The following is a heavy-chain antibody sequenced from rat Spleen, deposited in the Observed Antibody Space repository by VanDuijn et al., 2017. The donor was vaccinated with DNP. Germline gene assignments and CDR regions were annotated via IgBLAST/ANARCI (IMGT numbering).Heavy chain of an antibody. Sequence: EVQLVESGGGLVQPGRSLKLSCAASGFTFSDYNMAWVRQAPTKGLEWVAYISYDGGRIYYGDSVKGRFTFSRENAKSTLYLQMDSLRSEDTATYYCTSHPLDAWGQGTSVTVSS. J-gene: IGHJ4*01. CDR3: TSHPLDA. V-gene: IGHV5S10*01. CDR1: GFTFSDYN. D-gene: IGHD3-1*01. CDR2: ISYDGGRI.